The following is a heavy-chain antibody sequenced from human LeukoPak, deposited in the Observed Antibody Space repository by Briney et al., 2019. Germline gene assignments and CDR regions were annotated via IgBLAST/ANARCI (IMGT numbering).Heavy chain of an antibody. J-gene: IGHJ3*02. CDR1: GFTFSSYW. CDR3: ARNDWHYDFWSGYPYDAFDI. V-gene: IGHV3-21*01. CDR2: ISSSSSYI. Sequence: GGSLRLSCAASGFTFSSYWMSWVRQAPGKGLEWVSSISSSSSYIYYADSVKGRFTISRDNAKNSLYLQMNSLRAEDTAVYYCARNDWHYDFWSGYPYDAFDIWGQGTMVTVSS. D-gene: IGHD3-3*01.